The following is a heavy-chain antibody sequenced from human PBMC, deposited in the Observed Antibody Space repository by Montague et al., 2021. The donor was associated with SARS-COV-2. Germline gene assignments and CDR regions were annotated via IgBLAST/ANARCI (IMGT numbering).Heavy chain of an antibody. J-gene: IGHJ6*03. CDR2: IHHGGST. CDR1: GGSFSTYS. D-gene: IGHD3-10*01. CDR3: ARLGDGVVPSPILGVGPYYSYYYMGV. Sequence: SETLSLTCAAHGGSFSTYSWNWIRQPPGKGLEWIGEIHHGGSTNYNPSLKSRVTISADTSKNQFSLKLTSVAAADTAVYYCARLGDGVVPSPILGVGPYYSYYYMGVWGKGTTVTVSS. V-gene: IGHV4-34*01.